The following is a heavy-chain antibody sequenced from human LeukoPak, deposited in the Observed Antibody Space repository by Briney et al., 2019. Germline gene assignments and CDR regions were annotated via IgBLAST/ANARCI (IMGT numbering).Heavy chain of an antibody. D-gene: IGHD6-13*01. CDR1: GFTFSSYA. CDR3: APIPGYSSSRYDS. Sequence: PGGSLRLSCAASGFTFSSYAMSWVRQAPGKGLEWVSSISSSSSYIYYADSVKGRFTISRDNAKNSLYLQMNSLRAEDTAVYYCAPIPGYSSSRYDSWGQGTLVTVSS. J-gene: IGHJ4*02. CDR2: ISSSSSYI. V-gene: IGHV3-21*01.